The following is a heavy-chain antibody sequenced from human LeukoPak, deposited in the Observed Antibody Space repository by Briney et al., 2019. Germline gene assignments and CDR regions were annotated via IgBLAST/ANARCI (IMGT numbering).Heavy chain of an antibody. V-gene: IGHV1-18*01. CDR1: GYTFTSYG. J-gene: IGHJ5*02. CDR3: ARSSWVCIVATCLGNWFDP. Sequence: ASVKVSCKASGYTFTSYGISWVRQAPGQGLEWMGWISAYNGNTNYAQKLQGRVTMTTDTSTSTAYMELRSLRSDDTAVYYCARSSWVCIVATCLGNWFDPWGQGTLVTVSS. CDR2: ISAYNGNT. D-gene: IGHD5-12*01.